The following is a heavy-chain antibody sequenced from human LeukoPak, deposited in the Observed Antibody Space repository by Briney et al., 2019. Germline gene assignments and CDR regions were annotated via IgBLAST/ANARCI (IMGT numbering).Heavy chain of an antibody. CDR1: GFSFTIYG. Sequence: VASVKLSCKASGFSFTIYGFSWVRQAPGQRLEWMGWISAYNRKTKFAQIFQDRVSLTTDTSAATVYLEVRNLRSDDAAVYYCAREVSRVWSGYYSPRDGPDDAFDLWGQGTMVTVSS. CDR3: AREVSRVWSGYYSPRDGPDDAFDL. D-gene: IGHD3-3*01. J-gene: IGHJ3*01. CDR2: ISAYNRKT. V-gene: IGHV1-18*01.